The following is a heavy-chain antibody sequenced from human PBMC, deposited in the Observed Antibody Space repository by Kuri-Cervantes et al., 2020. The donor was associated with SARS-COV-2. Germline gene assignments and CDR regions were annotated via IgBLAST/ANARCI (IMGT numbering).Heavy chain of an antibody. CDR2: VYKSGSS. Sequence: GSLRLSCIVSGGSISNHYWSWIWQPPGKGLEWIGDVYKSGSSNSNPSLKSRVTISVDTSKNQFSLKMSSVTASDTVVYYCATVIVVVPAAIGWSWFDPWGQGTLVTVSS. CDR3: ATVIVVVPAAIGWSWFDP. J-gene: IGHJ5*02. V-gene: IGHV4-59*08. CDR1: GGSISNHY. D-gene: IGHD2-2*01.